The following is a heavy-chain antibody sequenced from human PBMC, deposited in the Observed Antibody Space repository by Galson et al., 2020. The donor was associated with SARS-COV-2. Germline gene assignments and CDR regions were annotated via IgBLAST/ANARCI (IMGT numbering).Heavy chain of an antibody. V-gene: IGHV3-30*03. D-gene: IGHD1-1*01. CDR1: GFTFSFYG. CDR3: VRNLNDPTTYHHYGMDV. J-gene: IGHJ6*02. CDR2: ISYDGTNK. Sequence: GGSLRLSCAASGFTFSFYGMHWVRQAPGKGLEWVAVISYDGTNKYYADSVKGRFTISRDSSQNTLYLQMNSLRPEDTAVYYCVRNLNDPTTYHHYGMDVWGQGTTVIVSS.